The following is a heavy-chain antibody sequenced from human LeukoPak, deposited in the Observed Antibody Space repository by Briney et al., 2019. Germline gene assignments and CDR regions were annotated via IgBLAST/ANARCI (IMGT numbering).Heavy chain of an antibody. CDR2: INHSGST. Sequence: SETLSLTCTDPGGSVSSGSYYWSWIRQPPGKGLEWIGEINHSGSTNYNPSLKGRVTISVDTSKNQFSLKLSSVTAADTAVYYCARGPIAARPFDYWGQGTLVTVSS. CDR3: ARGPIAARPFDY. D-gene: IGHD6-6*01. J-gene: IGHJ4*02. V-gene: IGHV4-39*07. CDR1: GGSVSSGSYY.